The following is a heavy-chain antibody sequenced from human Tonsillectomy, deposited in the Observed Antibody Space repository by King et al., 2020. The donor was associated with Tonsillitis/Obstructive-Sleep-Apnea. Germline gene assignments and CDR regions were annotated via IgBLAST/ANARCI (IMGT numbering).Heavy chain of an antibody. CDR3: AKGRPRGTTGAFDY. D-gene: IGHD3-16*01. CDR2: ISGRGGNT. CDR1: GFTFCTYA. Sequence: VQLVESGGGLVQPGGSLRLSCAASGFTFCTYAMNWVRQAPGRGLEWVSAISGRGGNTYYADSVKGRFTISRDNSKNTLYLQMNSLRAEDTAVYYCAKGRPRGTTGAFDYWGQGTLVTVSS. V-gene: IGHV3-23*04. J-gene: IGHJ4*02.